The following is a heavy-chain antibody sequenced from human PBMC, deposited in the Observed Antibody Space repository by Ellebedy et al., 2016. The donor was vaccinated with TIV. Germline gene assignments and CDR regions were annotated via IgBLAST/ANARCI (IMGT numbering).Heavy chain of an antibody. CDR2: INPNNGGP. D-gene: IGHD5-24*01. J-gene: IGHJ1*01. CDR1: GYTFTAYY. Sequence: AASVKVSCKASGYTFTAYYIHWVRQAPGQGLEWMGWINPNNGGPHYAQKFKGRVTMTRDTSITTVYMELSALRSDDTAVYYCARDMDGYNYGYWGQGTRVTVSS. V-gene: IGHV1-2*02. CDR3: ARDMDGYNYGY.